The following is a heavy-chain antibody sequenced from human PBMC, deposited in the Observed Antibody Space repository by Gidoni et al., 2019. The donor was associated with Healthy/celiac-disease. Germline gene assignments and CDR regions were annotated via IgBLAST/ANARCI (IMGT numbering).Heavy chain of an antibody. Sequence: QVQLQESGTGLVKPSETLSLTCTVSGGSVSSGSYYWSWIRQPPGKGLEWIGYIYYSGSTNYNPSLKSRVTISVDTSKNQFSLKLSSVTAADTAVYYCARGSGSYYYYYGMDVWGQGTTVTVSS. CDR2: IYYSGST. CDR1: GGSVSSGSYY. D-gene: IGHD1-26*01. CDR3: ARGSGSYYYYYGMDV. J-gene: IGHJ6*02. V-gene: IGHV4-61*01.